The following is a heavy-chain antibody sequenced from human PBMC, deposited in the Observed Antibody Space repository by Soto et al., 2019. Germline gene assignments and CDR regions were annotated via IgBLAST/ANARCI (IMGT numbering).Heavy chain of an antibody. V-gene: IGHV4-39*01. J-gene: IGHJ6*02. Sequence: SETLSLTFTVSCGSISSSSYYWGWIRQPPGKGLEWIGSIYYSGSTYYNPSLKSRVTISVDTSKNQFSLKLSSVTAADTAVYYCAGSREEPMSFYGTDVWGQGTTVTVSS. CDR3: AGSREEPMSFYGTDV. CDR2: IYYSGST. D-gene: IGHD1-1*01. CDR1: CGSISSSSYY.